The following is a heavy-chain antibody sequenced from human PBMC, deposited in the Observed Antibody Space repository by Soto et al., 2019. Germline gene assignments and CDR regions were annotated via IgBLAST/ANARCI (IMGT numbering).Heavy chain of an antibody. D-gene: IGHD6-13*01. V-gene: IGHV4-34*01. J-gene: IGHJ4*02. Sequence: SETLSLTCAVYGGSFSGYYWSWIRQPPGKGLEWIGEINHSGSTNYNPSLKSRVTISVDTSKNQFSLKLSSVTAADTAVYYCARGKGAASHLYYFDYWGQGTLVTVSS. CDR1: GGSFSGYY. CDR3: ARGKGAASHLYYFDY. CDR2: INHSGST.